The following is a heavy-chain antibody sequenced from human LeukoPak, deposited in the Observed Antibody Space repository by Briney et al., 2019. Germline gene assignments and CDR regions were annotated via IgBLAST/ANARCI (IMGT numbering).Heavy chain of an antibody. Sequence: GGSLRLSCAASGFTFSSYAMHWVRQAPGKGLEWVAVISYDGSNKYYADSVKGRFTISRDNSKNTLYLQMNSLRAEDTAVYYCARDPGVVIIGGGFDFWGQGTLVTVSS. J-gene: IGHJ4*02. D-gene: IGHD3-3*01. CDR2: ISYDGSNK. CDR1: GFTFSSYA. V-gene: IGHV3-30*04. CDR3: ARDPGVVIIGGGFDF.